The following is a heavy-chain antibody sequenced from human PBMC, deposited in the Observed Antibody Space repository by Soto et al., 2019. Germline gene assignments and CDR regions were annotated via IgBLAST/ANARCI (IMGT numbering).Heavy chain of an antibody. V-gene: IGHV1-24*01. D-gene: IGHD2-15*01. CDR2: FDPEDGET. CDR1: GYTLTELS. J-gene: IGHJ5*02. CDR3: AAFVIQCSGGSCYSSWFDP. Sequence: QVQLVQSGAEVKKPGASVKVSCKVSGYTLTELSMHWVRQAPGKGLEWMGGFDPEDGETIYAQKFQGRVTMTEDTSTDTAYMELSSLRSEDTAVYYCAAFVIQCSGGSCYSSWFDPWGQGTLVTVSS.